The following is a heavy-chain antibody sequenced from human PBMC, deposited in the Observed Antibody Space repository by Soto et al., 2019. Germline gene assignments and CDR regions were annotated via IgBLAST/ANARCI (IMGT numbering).Heavy chain of an antibody. Sequence: SETLSLTCTVSGASIRGYYWSWIRQSPGKGPEWIGYVYHSGTTNYNPSLESRVTMSLDTSKNHFSLKLNAVTAADTAIYYCATRPSGATFFAVFDYWSQGTLVTVSS. CDR3: ATRPSGATFFAVFDY. V-gene: IGHV4-59*13. D-gene: IGHD3-10*01. CDR1: GASIRGYY. CDR2: VYHSGTT. J-gene: IGHJ4*02.